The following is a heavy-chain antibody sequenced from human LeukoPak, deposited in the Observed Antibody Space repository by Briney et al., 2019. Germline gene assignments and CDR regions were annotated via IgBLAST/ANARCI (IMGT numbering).Heavy chain of an antibody. CDR1: GYSFTRHV. CDR2: IKVANGDT. Sequence: ASVKVSCKTSGYSFTRHVLHWVRQAPGQGLEWMGWIKVANGDTKYSQRFQGRVTFVRDTSATTVYMDLSSLTSEDTALYYCARAPGPFEPHFDYWGQGTLVTVSS. CDR3: ARAPGPFEPHFDY. V-gene: IGHV1-3*01. D-gene: IGHD1-14*01. J-gene: IGHJ4*02.